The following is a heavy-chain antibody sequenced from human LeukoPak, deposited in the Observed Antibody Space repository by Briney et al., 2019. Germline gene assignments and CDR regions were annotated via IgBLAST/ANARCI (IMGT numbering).Heavy chain of an antibody. CDR2: ISYDGSNK. V-gene: IGHV3-30-3*01. CDR1: GFTFSSYA. Sequence: PGGSLRLSCAASGFTFSSYAMHWVRQAPGKGLEWVAVISYDGSNKYYADSVKGRFTISRDNSKNTLYLQMNSLRAEDTAVYYCAGDLPPVPAAISNYYYYYGMDVWGQGTTVTVSS. J-gene: IGHJ6*02. D-gene: IGHD2-2*01. CDR3: AGDLPPVPAAISNYYYYYGMDV.